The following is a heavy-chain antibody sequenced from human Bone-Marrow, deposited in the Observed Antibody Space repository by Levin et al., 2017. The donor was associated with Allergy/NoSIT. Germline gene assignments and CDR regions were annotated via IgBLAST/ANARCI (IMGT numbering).Heavy chain of an antibody. V-gene: IGHV4-4*07. CDR3: ARLNHKGYFDL. D-gene: IGHD1-14*01. Sequence: SQTLSLTCSVSGDSILIYYWSWIRQPAGKGLEWIGRIYISGVNNHNPSLGSRVSMSIDRSTNQFSLNLNSVTAADTAVYYCARLNHKGYFDLWGQGILVTVSS. CDR2: IYISGVN. CDR1: GDSILIYY. J-gene: IGHJ4*02.